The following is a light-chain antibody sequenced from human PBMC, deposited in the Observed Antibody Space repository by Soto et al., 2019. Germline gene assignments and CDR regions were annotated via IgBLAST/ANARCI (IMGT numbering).Light chain of an antibody. CDR3: CSYTSYSPYV. J-gene: IGLJ1*01. CDR1: SSDFGGYNF. CDR2: AVS. V-gene: IGLV2-14*01. Sequence: QSALTQPASVSGTPGKSITISCTGTSSDFGGYNFVSWYQHRPGKAPKLMIYAVSNRPSGVSNRFSGSKSGNTASLTISGLQAEDEADYYCCSYTSYSPYVFGTGTKVTVL.